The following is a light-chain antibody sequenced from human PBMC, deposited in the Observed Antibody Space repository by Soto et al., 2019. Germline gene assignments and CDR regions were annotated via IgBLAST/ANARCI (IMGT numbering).Light chain of an antibody. J-gene: IGKJ1*01. CDR1: QSISSY. V-gene: IGKV1-39*01. CDR2: AAS. Sequence: DIQMTQSPSSLSASVGDRVTITCRASQSISSYLNWYQQKPGKAPKLLIYAASSLQSGVPSRFSGSGSGTDFTLTISRLQPEDFETYYCQQSYSTPPTCGQGTKVEIK. CDR3: QQSYSTPPT.